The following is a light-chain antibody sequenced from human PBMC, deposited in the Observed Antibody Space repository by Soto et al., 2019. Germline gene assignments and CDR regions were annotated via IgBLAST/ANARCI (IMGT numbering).Light chain of an antibody. V-gene: IGKV1-5*01. CDR3: QEYNSYS. CDR1: QTIGSW. Sequence: DIQMTQFPSTLSASVGDRVSITCRASQTIGSWLAWYQQKPGRAPKLVIYDVSTLEGGAPSRFSGSGSGTEFTLTINSLQPDDLATYYCQEYNSYSFGQGTKVEIK. CDR2: DVS. J-gene: IGKJ2*01.